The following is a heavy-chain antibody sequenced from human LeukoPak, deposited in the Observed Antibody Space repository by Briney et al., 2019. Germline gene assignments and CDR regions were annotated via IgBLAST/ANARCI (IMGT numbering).Heavy chain of an antibody. Sequence: GGSLRLSCAVSGFTFSSHDLHWVRQAPGKGLEWVSNIGTTGDTFYPDSVKGRFTISRESAKNSLYLQMNSLRAGDTAVYYCARDLRGYRYGGYPYFYGMDVWGQGTTVTVSS. CDR2: IGTTGDT. CDR1: GFTFSSHD. CDR3: ARDLRGYRYGGYPYFYGMDV. J-gene: IGHJ6*02. D-gene: IGHD5-18*01. V-gene: IGHV3-13*01.